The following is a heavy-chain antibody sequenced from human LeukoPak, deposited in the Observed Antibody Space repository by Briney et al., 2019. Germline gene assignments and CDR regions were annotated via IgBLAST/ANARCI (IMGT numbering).Heavy chain of an antibody. CDR1: GDTFTSYG. J-gene: IGHJ6*03. D-gene: IGHD3-9*01. CDR2: ISAYNGNT. CDR3: ARDRGIGRYFDWLPSPPYYYYYMDV. V-gene: IGHV1-18*01. Sequence: ASVKVSCKASGDTFTSYGISWVRQAPGQGLEWMGWISAYNGNTNYAQKLQGRVTMTADTSTSTAYMELRSLRSDDTAVYYCARDRGIGRYFDWLPSPPYYYYYMDVWGKGTTVTISS.